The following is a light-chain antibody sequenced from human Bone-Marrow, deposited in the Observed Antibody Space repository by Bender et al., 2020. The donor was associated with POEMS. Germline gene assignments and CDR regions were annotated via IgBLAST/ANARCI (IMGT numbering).Light chain of an antibody. CDR1: SSNTGSGYD. Sequence: QSVLTQPPSVSGAPGQRVTISCTGSSSNTGSGYDINWYQHLPGTAPKLLIYGYNNRPSGVPDRFSGSKSGTSASLAINGLQAEDEGDYYCQSYENSLGGWVLGGGTKLTVL. V-gene: IGLV1-40*01. CDR3: QSYENSLGGWV. J-gene: IGLJ3*02. CDR2: GYN.